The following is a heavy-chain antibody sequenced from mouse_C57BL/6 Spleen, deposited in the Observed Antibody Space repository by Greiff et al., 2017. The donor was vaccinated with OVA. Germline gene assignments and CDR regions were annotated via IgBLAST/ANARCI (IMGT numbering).Heavy chain of an antibody. V-gene: IGHV1-9*01. Sequence: VQLQQSGAELLKPGASVKLSCKATGYTFTGYWIEWVKQRPGHGLEWIGEILPGSGSTNYNEKFKGKATFTADTSSNTAYMQLSSLTTEDSAIYYCARRDSNYWFAYWGQGTLVTVSA. CDR2: ILPGSGST. D-gene: IGHD2-5*01. CDR3: ARRDSNYWFAY. J-gene: IGHJ3*01. CDR1: GYTFTGYW.